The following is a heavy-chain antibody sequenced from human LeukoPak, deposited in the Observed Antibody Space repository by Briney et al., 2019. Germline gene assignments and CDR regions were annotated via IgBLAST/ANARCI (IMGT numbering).Heavy chain of an antibody. Sequence: SETLSLTCTVSGGPISSYYWSWIRQPAGKGLEWIGRIYTSGSTNYNPSLKSRVTMSVDTSKNQFSLKLSSVTAADTAVYYCARDPVYYYDSSGVGVGAFDIWGQGTMVTVSS. V-gene: IGHV4-4*07. CDR2: IYTSGST. CDR3: ARDPVYYYDSSGVGVGAFDI. D-gene: IGHD3-22*01. J-gene: IGHJ3*02. CDR1: GGPISSYY.